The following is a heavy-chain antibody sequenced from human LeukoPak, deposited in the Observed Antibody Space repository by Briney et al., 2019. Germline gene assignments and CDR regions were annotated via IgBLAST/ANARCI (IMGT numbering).Heavy chain of an antibody. V-gene: IGHV3-23*01. CDR2: ISGSGGST. CDR1: GFTFSSYA. D-gene: IGHD6-19*01. CDR3: ASHIWYSSGWYPDGYGMDV. Sequence: GGSLRLSCAASGFTFSSYAMSWVRQAPGKGLEWVSAISGSGGSTYYADSVKGRFTISRDNSKNTLYLQMNSLRAEDTAVYYCASHIWYSSGWYPDGYGMDVWGQGTTVTVSS. J-gene: IGHJ6*02.